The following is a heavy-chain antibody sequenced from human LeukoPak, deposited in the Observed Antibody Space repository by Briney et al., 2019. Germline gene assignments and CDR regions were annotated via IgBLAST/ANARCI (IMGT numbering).Heavy chain of an antibody. CDR3: AREISGQLANDY. J-gene: IGHJ4*02. V-gene: IGHV1-69*06. CDR1: GGTFSSYA. D-gene: IGHD6-6*01. CDR2: IIPIFGTA. Sequence: SVKVSCKASGGTFSSYAISWVRQAPGQGLEWMGGIIPIFGTANYAQKFQGRVTITADKSTSTAYMELSSLRSEDTAVYYCAREISGQLANDYWGQGTLVTVSS.